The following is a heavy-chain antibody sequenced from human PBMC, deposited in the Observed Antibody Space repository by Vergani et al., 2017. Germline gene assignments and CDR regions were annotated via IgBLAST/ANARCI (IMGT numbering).Heavy chain of an antibody. D-gene: IGHD6-25*01. CDR3: ARVDTQVPATSHFYYMDV. J-gene: IGHJ6*03. CDR1: GGSISSGDHC. Sequence: QVQLQESGPGVVKPSQTLSLTCAVSGGSISSGDHCWTWIRQRPGMGLEWIGYIFYSGTTYDNPSLRSRLTISVDTSQNQFSLKLRSVTAADTAVYYCARVDTQVPATSHFYYMDVWGRDHGRRLL. V-gene: IGHV4-31*11. CDR2: IFYSGTT.